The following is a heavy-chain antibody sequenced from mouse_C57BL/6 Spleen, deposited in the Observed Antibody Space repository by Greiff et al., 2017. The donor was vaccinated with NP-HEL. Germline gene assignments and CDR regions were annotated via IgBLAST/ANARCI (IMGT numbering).Heavy chain of an antibody. J-gene: IGHJ3*01. CDR3: ARSGYSNYVWFAY. D-gene: IGHD2-5*01. CDR1: GYAFTNYL. V-gene: IGHV1-54*01. CDR2: INPGSGGT. Sequence: QVHVKQSGAELVRPGTSVKVSCKASGYAFTNYLIEWVKQRPGQGLEWIGVINPGSGGTNYNEKFKGKATLTADKSSSTAYMQLSSLTSEDSAVYFCARSGYSNYVWFAYWGQGTLVTVSA.